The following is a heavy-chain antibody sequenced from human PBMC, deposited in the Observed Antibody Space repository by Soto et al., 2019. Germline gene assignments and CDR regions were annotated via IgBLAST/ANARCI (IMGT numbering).Heavy chain of an antibody. J-gene: IGHJ5*02. D-gene: IGHD2-15*01. V-gene: IGHV1-18*04. CDR3: ARVDYCSGGSCYFNWFDP. CDR1: GYTFTSYG. CDR2: ISAYNGNT. Sequence: ASVKVSCKASGYTFTSYGISWVRQAPGQGLEWMGWISAYNGNTNYAQKLQGRVTMTTDTSTSTAYMELRSLRSDDTAVYYCARVDYCSGGSCYFNWFDPWGQGTLVTV.